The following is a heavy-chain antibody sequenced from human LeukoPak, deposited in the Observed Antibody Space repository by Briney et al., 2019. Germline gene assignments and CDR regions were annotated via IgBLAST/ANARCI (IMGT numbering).Heavy chain of an antibody. D-gene: IGHD2-2*01. CDR3: ARESGEIVVVPARYYYYGMDV. CDR2: TRNKANSYTT. J-gene: IGHJ6*02. V-gene: IGHV3-72*01. Sequence: PGGSLRLSCAASGFTFSNAWMSWVRQAPGKGLEWVGRTRNKANSYTTEYAASVKGRFTISRDDSKNSLYLQMNSLKTEDTAVYYCARESGEIVVVPARYYYYGMDVWGQGTTVTVSS. CDR1: GFTFSNAW.